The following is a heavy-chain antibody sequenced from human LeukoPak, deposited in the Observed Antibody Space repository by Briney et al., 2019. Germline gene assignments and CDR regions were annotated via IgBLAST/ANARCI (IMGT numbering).Heavy chain of an antibody. CDR2: ISAYNGNT. J-gene: IGHJ4*02. V-gene: IGHV1-18*01. D-gene: IGHD3-9*01. CDR3: ARDFYDFLTGCYIGY. Sequence: GASVKVSCKASGYTFTSYGINWVRQAPGQGLEWMGWISAYNGNTQYAQKLQDRVTMTTDTSTSTAYMELRSLRSDDTAVYYCARDFYDFLTGCYIGYWGQGTLVTVSS. CDR1: GYTFTSYG.